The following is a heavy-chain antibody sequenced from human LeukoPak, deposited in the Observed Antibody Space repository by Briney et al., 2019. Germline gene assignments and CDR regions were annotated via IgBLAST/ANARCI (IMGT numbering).Heavy chain of an antibody. CDR3: ARGDYYDSSGLFDY. D-gene: IGHD3-22*01. V-gene: IGHV3-48*03. CDR2: ISSSGSTI. CDR1: GFTFSSYE. Sequence: GGSLRLSCAASGFTFSSYEMNWVRQAPGKGLEWVSYISSSGSTIYYADSVKGRFTISRDNAKNSLYLQMNSLRAEDTAVYYCARGDYYDSSGLFDYWGQGTLVTVSS. J-gene: IGHJ4*02.